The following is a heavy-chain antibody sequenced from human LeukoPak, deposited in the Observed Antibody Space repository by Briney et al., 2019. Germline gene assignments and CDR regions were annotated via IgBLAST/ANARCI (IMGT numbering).Heavy chain of an antibody. CDR1: GFTFNNYW. D-gene: IGHD6-19*01. V-gene: IGHV3-23*01. CDR2: ISGSGGST. J-gene: IGHJ4*02. Sequence: GGSLRLSCVASGFTFNNYWMSWVRQAPGKGLEWVSAISGSGGSTYYADSVKGRFTISRDNSKNTLYLQMNSLRAEDTAVYYCAKYPTQWLVHRGDYWGQGTLVTVSS. CDR3: AKYPTQWLVHRGDY.